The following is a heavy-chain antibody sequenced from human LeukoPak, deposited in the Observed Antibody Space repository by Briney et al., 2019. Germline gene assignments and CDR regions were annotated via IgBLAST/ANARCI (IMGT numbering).Heavy chain of an antibody. Sequence: GGSLRLSCEASGFTFSSYAMSWVRQAPGKGLEWVSVIYSGGSTYYADSVKGRFTISRDNSKNTLFPQMNSLRAEDTAMYYCARDPGYSYGLWYFDLWGRGTLLTVSS. CDR2: IYSGGST. J-gene: IGHJ2*01. V-gene: IGHV3-53*01. CDR3: ARDPGYSYGLWYFDL. D-gene: IGHD5-18*01. CDR1: GFTFSSYA.